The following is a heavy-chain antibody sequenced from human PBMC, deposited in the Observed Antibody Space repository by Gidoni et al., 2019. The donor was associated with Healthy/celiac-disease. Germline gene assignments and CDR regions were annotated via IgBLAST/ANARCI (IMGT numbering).Heavy chain of an antibody. CDR3: ARGNSSSWTWGY. V-gene: IGHV4-59*01. CDR1: GGSISSYY. J-gene: IGHJ4*02. D-gene: IGHD6-13*01. CDR2: IYYSGST. Sequence: QVQLQESGPGLVKPSETLSLTCTVSGGSISSYYWSWIRQPPGKGLEWIGYIYYSGSTNYNPSLKSRVTISVDTSKNQFSLKLSSVTAADTAVYYCARGNSSSWTWGYWGQGTLVTVSS.